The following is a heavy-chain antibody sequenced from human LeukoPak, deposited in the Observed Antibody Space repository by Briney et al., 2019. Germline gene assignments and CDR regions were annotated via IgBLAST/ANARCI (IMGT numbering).Heavy chain of an antibody. CDR1: GGSISSGSYY. J-gene: IGHJ3*02. Sequence: SETLSLTCTVSGGSISSGSYYWSWLRQPAGKGREWIGRIYTSGSTNYNASIKTRVTISVDTSKNQFSLKLSSVTAAETAVHYCARDNSGSYFDAFDIWGQGTMVTVSS. V-gene: IGHV4-61*02. D-gene: IGHD1-26*01. CDR3: ARDNSGSYFDAFDI. CDR2: IYTSGST.